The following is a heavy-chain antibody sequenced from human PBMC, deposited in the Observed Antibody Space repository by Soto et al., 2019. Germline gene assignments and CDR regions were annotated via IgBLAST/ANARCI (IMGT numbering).Heavy chain of an antibody. J-gene: IGHJ6*03. Sequence: GGSLRFSCAASGFTFSSDSMNWVRQAPGKGLEWVSSISMSSIYINYADSVKGRFTISRDNAKNSMHLQMNSLRPEDMAVYYCARRARPDFYYMDVWGKGTTVTVSS. CDR1: GFTFSSDS. V-gene: IGHV3-21*01. CDR2: ISMSSIYI. D-gene: IGHD6-6*01. CDR3: ARRARPDFYYMDV.